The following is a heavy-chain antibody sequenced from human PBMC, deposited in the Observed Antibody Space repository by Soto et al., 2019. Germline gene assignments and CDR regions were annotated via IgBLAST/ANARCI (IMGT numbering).Heavy chain of an antibody. V-gene: IGHV3-21*01. D-gene: IGHD5-18*01. CDR2: ISTNSGSI. Sequence: DVQLVESGGGLVKPGGSLRLSCAASGFTFSSFVMHWVRQAPGKGLEWVSSISTNSGSIYYGDSGKGRFTISRDNAKNLPSLQMNNLRAEDTAVYNCVRGKDTYGQMVFDSWGQGTLVTVSS. CDR1: GFTFSSFV. J-gene: IGHJ4*02. CDR3: VRGKDTYGQMVFDS.